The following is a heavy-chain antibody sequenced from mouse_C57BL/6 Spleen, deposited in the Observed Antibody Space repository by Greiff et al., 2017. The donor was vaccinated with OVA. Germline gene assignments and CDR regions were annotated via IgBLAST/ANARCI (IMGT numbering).Heavy chain of an antibody. J-gene: IGHJ2*01. V-gene: IGHV5-9-1*02. CDR1: GFTFSSYA. Sequence: EVKLVESGEGLVKPGGSLKLSCAASGFTFSSYAMSWVRQTPEKRLEWVAYISSGGDYIYYADTVKGRFTISRDNARNTLYLQMSSLKSEDTAMYYCTRSSMDYDGGYYFDYWGQGTTLTVSS. CDR2: ISSGGDYI. D-gene: IGHD2-4*01. CDR3: TRSSMDYDGGYYFDY.